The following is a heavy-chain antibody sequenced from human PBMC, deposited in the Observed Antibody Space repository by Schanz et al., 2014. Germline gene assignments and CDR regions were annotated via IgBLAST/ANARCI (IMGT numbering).Heavy chain of an antibody. CDR2: ISLSLIPI. V-gene: IGHV3-48*02. J-gene: IGHJ4*02. CDR3: AREGERKGMLPYYFDY. D-gene: IGHD3-10*01. CDR1: GFTFTTNA. Sequence: EVQLVESGGGLVQGGGSLRLSCAASGFTFTTNAMSWVRPSPFPGLEWVSFISLSLIPIYYADSVKGRFTISRDNAKNSLYLQMNSLRDEDTAVYYCAREGERKGMLPYYFDYWGQGALVTVSS.